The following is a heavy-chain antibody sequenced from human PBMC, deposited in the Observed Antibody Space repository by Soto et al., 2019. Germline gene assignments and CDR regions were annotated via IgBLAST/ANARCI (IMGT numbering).Heavy chain of an antibody. CDR3: ARGRGRYSSGWSWFDP. V-gene: IGHV4-4*02. D-gene: IGHD6-19*01. CDR2: IFRSGST. Sequence: SETLSLTCGVSGGTIRSPDWWTWVRQPPGKGLEWIGEIFRSGSTNYTPSLESRVTISVDKSKNQFSLTLTSVTAADTAVYFCARGRGRYSSGWSWFDPWGQGILVTVSS. J-gene: IGHJ5*02. CDR1: GGTIRSPDW.